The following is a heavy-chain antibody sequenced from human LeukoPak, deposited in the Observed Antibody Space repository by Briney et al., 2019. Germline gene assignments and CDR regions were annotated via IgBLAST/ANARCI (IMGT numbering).Heavy chain of an antibody. V-gene: IGHV4-4*07. CDR1: GGSISSYY. CDR2: IYTSGST. D-gene: IGHD3-9*01. CDR3: ARDLFHYDILTGPRNYYYYYYMDV. J-gene: IGHJ6*03. Sequence: PSETLSLTCTVSGGSISSYYWSWIRQPAGKGLEWIGRIYTSGSTNNNPSLKSRVTMSVDTSKNQFSLKLSSVTAADTAVYYCARDLFHYDILTGPRNYYYYYYMDVWGKGTTVTVSS.